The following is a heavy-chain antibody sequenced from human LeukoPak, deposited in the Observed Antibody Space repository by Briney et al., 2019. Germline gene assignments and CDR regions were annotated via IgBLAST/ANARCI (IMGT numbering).Heavy chain of an antibody. D-gene: IGHD3-9*01. J-gene: IGHJ4*02. CDR3: ARVILRYFDYFDY. Sequence: SETLSLTCTVSGGSISSSSYYWGWIRQPPGKGLEWIGSIYYSGSTYYNPSLKSRVTISVDTSKNQFSLKLSSVTAADTAVYYCARVILRYFDYFDYWGQGTLVTVSS. V-gene: IGHV4-39*07. CDR2: IYYSGST. CDR1: GGSISSSSYY.